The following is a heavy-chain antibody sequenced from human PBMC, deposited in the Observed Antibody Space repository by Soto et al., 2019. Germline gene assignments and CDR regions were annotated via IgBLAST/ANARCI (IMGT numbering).Heavy chain of an antibody. V-gene: IGHV3-49*04. CDR2: SRSKAYGRTT. J-gene: IGHJ4*02. Sequence: GGSLRLSCTASGFTFGGYAMSWVRQAPGKGLGLVWFSRSKAYGRTTDYAASVKGRFNISRDDSKSIAYLQMNSLKTEATAVYYCTRGRIFGVVTTYSFDYWGQGTMVTVSS. D-gene: IGHD3-3*02. CDR1: GFTFGGYA. CDR3: TRGRIFGVVTTYSFDY.